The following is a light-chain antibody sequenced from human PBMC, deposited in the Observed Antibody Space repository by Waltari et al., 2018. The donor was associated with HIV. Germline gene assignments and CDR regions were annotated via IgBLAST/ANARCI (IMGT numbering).Light chain of an antibody. J-gene: IGKJ4*01. CDR2: DSS. CDR1: QSVSSY. Sequence: EIVFTQSPATLSLSPGERATLSCRASQSVSSYLAWYQQKPGQAPRPLIYDSSNRATGIPARFSGSGSGSDFTLTISSLEPEDFAVYYCQQRSNWPPALTFGGGTKVEIK. V-gene: IGKV3-11*01. CDR3: QQRSNWPPALT.